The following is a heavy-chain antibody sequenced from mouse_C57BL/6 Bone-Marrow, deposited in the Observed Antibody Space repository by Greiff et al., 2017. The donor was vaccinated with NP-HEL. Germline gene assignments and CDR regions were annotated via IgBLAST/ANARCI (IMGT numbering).Heavy chain of an antibody. CDR2: IDPSDGYT. J-gene: IGHJ3*01. D-gene: IGHD1-1*01. V-gene: IGHV1-50*01. CDR1: GYTFTSYW. CDR3: EREGSTTGFAY. Sequence: QVQLQQPGAELVKPGASVKLSCKASGYTFTSYWMQWVKQRPGQGLEWIGEIDPSDGYTNYNQKFKGKATLTVDTSSSTAYMQLSSLTSQDSEVYYGEREGSTTGFAYWGQGTRVTVSA.